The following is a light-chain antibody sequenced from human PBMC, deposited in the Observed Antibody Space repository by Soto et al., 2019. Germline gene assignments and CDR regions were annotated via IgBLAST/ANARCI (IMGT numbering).Light chain of an antibody. J-gene: IGLJ2*01. CDR2: DGS. CDR3: CSYARTIL. V-gene: IGLV2-23*01. Sequence: QPVLTQPASVSGSPGQSITISCTGASRDFGNYNLVSWYQQHPGKAPKIIIFDGSKRPSGVSDRFSASKSGNTASLTISGLQAADEAHYYCCSYARTILFGGGTKVTVL. CDR1: SRDFGNYNL.